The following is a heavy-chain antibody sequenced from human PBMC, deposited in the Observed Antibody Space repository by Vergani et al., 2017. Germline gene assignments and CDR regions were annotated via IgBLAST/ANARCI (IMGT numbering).Heavy chain of an antibody. D-gene: IGHD2-15*01. CDR1: GFTFSDYY. Sequence: QVQLVESGGGLVKPGGSLRLSCAASGFTFSDYYMSWIRQAPGTGLEWVSYISSSSSYTNYADSVKGRFTISRDNAKNSLYLQMNSLRAEDTAVYYCARGGGYCSGGSCYSPFDYWGQGTLVTVSS. CDR3: ARGGGYCSGGSCYSPFDY. V-gene: IGHV3-11*06. CDR2: ISSSSSYT. J-gene: IGHJ4*02.